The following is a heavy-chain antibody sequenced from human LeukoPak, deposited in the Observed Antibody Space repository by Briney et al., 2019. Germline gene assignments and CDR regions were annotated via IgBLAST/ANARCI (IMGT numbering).Heavy chain of an antibody. CDR2: VNPGGSIA. Sequence: GGSLRLSCPASGFTFNNYWIHWVRQAPGKGLVWVSRVNPGGSIANFADSVKGRFTISRDNAKNTVYLQTSSLTAEDTAVYYCVRGTYHAYYMDVWGKGTTVTVSS. CDR1: GFTFNNYW. J-gene: IGHJ6*03. CDR3: VRGTYHAYYMDV. V-gene: IGHV3-74*01. D-gene: IGHD3-16*01.